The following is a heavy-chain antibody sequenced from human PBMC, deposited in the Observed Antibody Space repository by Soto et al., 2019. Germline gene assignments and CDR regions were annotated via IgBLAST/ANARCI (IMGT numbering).Heavy chain of an antibody. CDR1: HFAFNIDA. V-gene: IGHV3-23*01. Sequence: EAQLLESGGGLVQPGESLTLSCVASHFAFNIDAMTWVRQAPGKGLEWVSSMSGSGSSIYYADSVKGRFTITRDKSRKTLYLQINSLRAEDTAVYWCARDNWNGSYYGLDVWGQGTTFTVS. J-gene: IGHJ6*02. CDR2: MSGSGSSI. CDR3: ARDNWNGSYYGLDV. D-gene: IGHD1-20*01.